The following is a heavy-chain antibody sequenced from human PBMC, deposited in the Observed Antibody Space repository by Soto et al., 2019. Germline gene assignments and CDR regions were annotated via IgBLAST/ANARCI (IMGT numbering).Heavy chain of an antibody. D-gene: IGHD3-10*01. J-gene: IGHJ4*02. Sequence: QVQLVQSGAEVKRPGSSVKVSCKASGDTFNFYSINWVRQAPGLGLEWMGRVNPIVSMSNYAQRFQGRVTMTADKSTSTAYMELSCLRSEDTAIYYCAPSYGSGDRAFDYWGQGALVTVSS. CDR1: GDTFNFYS. CDR2: VNPIVSMS. V-gene: IGHV1-69*04. CDR3: APSYGSGDRAFDY.